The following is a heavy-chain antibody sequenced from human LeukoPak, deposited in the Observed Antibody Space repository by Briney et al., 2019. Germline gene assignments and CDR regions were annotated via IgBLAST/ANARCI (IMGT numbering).Heavy chain of an antibody. CDR3: AKDGRGFAYCSSTSCYFDY. Sequence: GRSLRLSCAASGFTFSSYGMHWVRQAPGKGLEWVAVISYDGSNKYYADSVKGRFTISRDNSKNTLYLQMNSVRAEDTAVYYCAKDGRGFAYCSSTSCYFDYWGQGTLVTVSS. V-gene: IGHV3-30*18. CDR1: GFTFSSYG. D-gene: IGHD2-2*01. CDR2: ISYDGSNK. J-gene: IGHJ4*02.